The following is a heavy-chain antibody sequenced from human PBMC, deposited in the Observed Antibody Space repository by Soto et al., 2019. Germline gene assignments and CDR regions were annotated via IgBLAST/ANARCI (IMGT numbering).Heavy chain of an antibody. CDR3: ARVGCSSTSCYGPYDY. CDR2: IIPIFGTA. CDR1: GGTFSSYA. V-gene: IGHV1-69*13. D-gene: IGHD2-2*01. J-gene: IGHJ4*02. Sequence: ASVKVSCKASGGTFSSYAISWVRQAPGQGLEWMGGIIPIFGTANYAQKFQGRVTITADESTSTAYMELSSLRSEDTAVYYCARVGCSSTSCYGPYDYWGQGTLVTVSS.